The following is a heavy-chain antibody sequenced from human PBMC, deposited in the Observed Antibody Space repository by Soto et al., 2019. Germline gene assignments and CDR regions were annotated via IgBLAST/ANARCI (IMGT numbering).Heavy chain of an antibody. Sequence: QLQLQESGPGLVKPSETLSLTCTVSGGSISSSSFHWGWIRQPPGKGLEWIGSIYYSGSTYYSPSLKTRVTISVDTSQNQFSLKLSSVTAADTAVYYCARRERAAGTDWWFDPWGQGTLVTVSS. CDR1: GGSISSSSFH. J-gene: IGHJ5*02. CDR2: IYYSGST. D-gene: IGHD6-13*01. CDR3: ARRERAAGTDWWFDP. V-gene: IGHV4-39*01.